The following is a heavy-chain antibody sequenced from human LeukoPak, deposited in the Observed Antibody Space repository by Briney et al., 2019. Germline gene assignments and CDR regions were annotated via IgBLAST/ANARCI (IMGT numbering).Heavy chain of an antibody. D-gene: IGHD1-26*01. Sequence: GESLQISCQGSGYSFTSYWIGWVRQMPGKGLEWMGIIYPGDSDTRYSPSFQGQVTISADKSISTAYLQWSSLKASGTAMYYCARLVVGASKREFDYWGQGTLVTVSS. CDR3: ARLVVGASKREFDY. CDR1: GYSFTSYW. V-gene: IGHV5-51*01. J-gene: IGHJ4*02. CDR2: IYPGDSDT.